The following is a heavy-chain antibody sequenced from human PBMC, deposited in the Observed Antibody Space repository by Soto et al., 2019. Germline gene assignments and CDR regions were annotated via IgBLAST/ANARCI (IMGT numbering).Heavy chain of an antibody. CDR1: GYTFTSYH. CDR2: ISAYNTNT. CDR3: ARDTPPTDY. V-gene: IGHV1-18*01. J-gene: IGHJ4*02. Sequence: QVQLVQSGAEVKKPGASVKVSCKTSGYTFTSYHISWVRQAPGQGLEGMGWISAYNTNTNYAQKFQGRVTMTTDTLTSPAYMELRSLRSDDTAVYYCARDTPPTDYWGQGTLVTVSS.